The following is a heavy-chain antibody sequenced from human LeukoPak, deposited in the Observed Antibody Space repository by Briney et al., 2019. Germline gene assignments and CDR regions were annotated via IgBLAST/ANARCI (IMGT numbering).Heavy chain of an antibody. CDR3: VRDSCGGDCYVDY. Sequence: GGSLRLSCADSGFTFDDYGMSWVRQAPGKGLEWVSGINWNGGSTGYADSVKGRFTISRDNAKNSLYLRMKSLRAEDTPLYYCVRDSCGGDCYVDYWGQGTLVTVSS. J-gene: IGHJ4*02. CDR2: INWNGGST. CDR1: GFTFDDYG. V-gene: IGHV3-20*04. D-gene: IGHD2-21*02.